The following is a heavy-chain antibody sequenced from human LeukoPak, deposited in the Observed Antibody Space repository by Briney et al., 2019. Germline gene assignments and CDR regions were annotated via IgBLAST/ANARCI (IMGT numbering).Heavy chain of an antibody. D-gene: IGHD3-3*01. Sequence: GGSLRLSCAASGFTFSSYSVNWVRQAPGKGLEWVSSISSSSSYIYYADSVKGRFTISRDNAKNSLYLQMNSLRADDTAVYYCARDYRALTYYDFWSGYPYFDYWGQGTLVTVSS. CDR3: ARDYRALTYYDFWSGYPYFDY. CDR1: GFTFSSYS. V-gene: IGHV3-21*01. CDR2: ISSSSSYI. J-gene: IGHJ4*02.